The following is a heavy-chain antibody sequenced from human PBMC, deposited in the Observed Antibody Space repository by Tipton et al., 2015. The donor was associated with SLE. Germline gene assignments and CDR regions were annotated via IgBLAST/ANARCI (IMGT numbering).Heavy chain of an antibody. CDR2: IYHSGRT. CDR3: ARQRVHYDFWCGYLQYYFDH. Sequence: TLSLTCAVSGYSISSGYYWGWVRQPPGKGVEWIGSIYHSGRTNYNQSLHSRGTISVDTSKNQYSLKLSSVTAADTAVYYCARQRVHYDFWCGYLQYYFDHWGQGTLVTVSS. D-gene: IGHD3-3*01. J-gene: IGHJ4*02. V-gene: IGHV4-38-2*01. CDR1: GYSISSGYY.